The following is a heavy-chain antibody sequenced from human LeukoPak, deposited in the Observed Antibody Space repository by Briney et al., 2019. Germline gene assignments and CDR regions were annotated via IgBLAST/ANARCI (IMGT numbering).Heavy chain of an antibody. D-gene: IGHD3-10*01. Sequence: GGSLRLSCAASGFTFSNAWMSWVRQAPGKGLEWVGRIKSKTDGGTTDYAAPVKGRFTISRDDSKNTLYLQMNSLKTEDTAVYYCARDRGSGSYSLDYWGQGTLVTVSS. J-gene: IGHJ4*02. CDR1: GFTFSNAW. CDR3: ARDRGSGSYSLDY. CDR2: IKSKTDGGTT. V-gene: IGHV3-15*01.